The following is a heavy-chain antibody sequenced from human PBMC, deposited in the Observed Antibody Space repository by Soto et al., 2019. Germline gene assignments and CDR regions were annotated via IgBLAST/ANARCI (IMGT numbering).Heavy chain of an antibody. CDR1: GGSFSGYY. J-gene: IGHJ6*02. CDR3: ARDRYGNYYHYGMDV. V-gene: IGHV4-34*01. D-gene: IGHD5-18*01. Sequence: SSETLSLTCAAFGGSFSGYYWSWIRQPPGKGLEWIGEINHSGSTNHNPSLKSRVTISVDTSKNQFYLNLRSVTAADTAVYYCARDRYGNYYHYGMDVWGQGTTVTVSS. CDR2: INHSGST.